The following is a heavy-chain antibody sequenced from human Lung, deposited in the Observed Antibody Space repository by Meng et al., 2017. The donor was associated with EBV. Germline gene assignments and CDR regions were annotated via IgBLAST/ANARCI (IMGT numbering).Heavy chain of an antibody. J-gene: IGHJ4*02. CDR1: GYTFTSYG. V-gene: IGHV1-18*01. CDR3: AKDRFRWHLDDFDH. D-gene: IGHD1-1*01. Sequence: QVQLVQSGAEVKKPGASVKVSCKASGYTFTSYGISWVRQAPGQGLEWVGYIDTYNGNTDYGQRLQDRVTLTTETSTTTAYMELRSLRSDDTAVYYCAKDRFRWHLDDFDHWGQGTLVTVAS. CDR2: IDTYNGNT.